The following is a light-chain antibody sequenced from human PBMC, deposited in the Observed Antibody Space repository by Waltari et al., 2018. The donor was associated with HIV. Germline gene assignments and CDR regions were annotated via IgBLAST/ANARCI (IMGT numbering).Light chain of an antibody. V-gene: IGLV2-11*01. CDR3: CSYAGSYIWV. CDR1: SSDIGGYNY. CDR2: DVS. Sequence: QSALTQPRSVSGSPGQSVTISCTGTSSDIGGYNYASWYQQHPGKAPKLMIYDVSKRPSGVPDRFSGSKFDNTASLTISGLQVEDEGDYYCCSYAGSYIWVFGGGTKLTVL. J-gene: IGLJ3*02.